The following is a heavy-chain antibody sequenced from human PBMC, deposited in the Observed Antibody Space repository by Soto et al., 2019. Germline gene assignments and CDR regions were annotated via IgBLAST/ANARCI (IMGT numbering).Heavy chain of an antibody. D-gene: IGHD2-15*01. CDR1: GYTFTSYG. Sequence: GASVKVSCKASGYTFTSYGISWVRQAPGQGLEWMGWISAYNGNTNYAQKLQGRVTMTTDTSTSTAYMELRSLRSDDTAVYYCARDLEGCSGGSCSKLYTPTLGFWFDPWGQAPLRSVS. CDR3: ARDLEGCSGGSCSKLYTPTLGFWFDP. J-gene: IGHJ5*02. V-gene: IGHV1-18*01. CDR2: ISAYNGNT.